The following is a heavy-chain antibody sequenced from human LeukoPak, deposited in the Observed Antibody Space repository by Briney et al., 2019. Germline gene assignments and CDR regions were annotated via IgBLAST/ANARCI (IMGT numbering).Heavy chain of an antibody. CDR2: INPSGGST. V-gene: IGHV1-46*01. CDR3: ARARGWFGETNNWFDP. J-gene: IGHJ5*02. CDR1: GYTFTNYY. D-gene: IGHD3-10*01. Sequence: ASVKVSCKASGYTFTNYYMHWVRQAPGQGLEWMGIINPSGGSTSYAQKFQGRVTITRDTSASTAYLELSSLRSEDTAVYYCARARGWFGETNNWFDPWGQGTLVTVSS.